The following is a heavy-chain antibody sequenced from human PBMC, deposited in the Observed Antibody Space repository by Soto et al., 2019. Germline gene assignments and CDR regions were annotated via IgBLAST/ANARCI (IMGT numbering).Heavy chain of an antibody. J-gene: IGHJ4*02. CDR3: ARVLGVTRSFDY. CDR2: ISAYNGNT. CDR1: GYTFPCYG. D-gene: IGHD1-26*01. V-gene: IGHV1-18*04. Sequence: ASVKVSFKTSGYTFPCYGISWVRQAPGQGLEWMGWISAYNGNTNYAQKLQGRVTMTTDTSTSTAYMELRSLRSDDTAVYYWARVLGVTRSFDYWGQGTLVTVSS.